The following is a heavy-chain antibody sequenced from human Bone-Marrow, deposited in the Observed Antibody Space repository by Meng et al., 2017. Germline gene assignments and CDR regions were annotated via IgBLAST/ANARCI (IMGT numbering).Heavy chain of an antibody. J-gene: IGHJ5*02. CDR1: GFTFSSYW. CDR2: LNRDETTI. Sequence: EVQLVESGGGSVQPGRSLSLSCAASGFTFSSYWMHWVRQAPGKGLVWVSRLNRDETTISHAGSVMGRFTISRDVATNTLFLQMNSLSAEDTALYYCVRDFGGESDLWGQGTLVTVSS. V-gene: IGHV3-74*01. D-gene: IGHD3-10*01. CDR3: VRDFGGESDL.